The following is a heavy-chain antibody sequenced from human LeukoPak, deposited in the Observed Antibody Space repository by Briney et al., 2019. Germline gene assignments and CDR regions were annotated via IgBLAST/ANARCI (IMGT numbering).Heavy chain of an antibody. J-gene: IGHJ4*02. CDR3: ARVRGGRYYYDSSGYLSFDY. V-gene: IGHV4-34*01. CDR1: GGSFSGYH. CDR2: INHSGST. D-gene: IGHD3-22*01. Sequence: SETLSLTCAVYGGSFSGYHWSWIRQPPGKGLEWIGEINHSGSTNYNPSLKSRVTISVDTSKNQFSLKLSSVTAADTAVYYCARVRGGRYYYDSSGYLSFDYWGQGTLVTVSS.